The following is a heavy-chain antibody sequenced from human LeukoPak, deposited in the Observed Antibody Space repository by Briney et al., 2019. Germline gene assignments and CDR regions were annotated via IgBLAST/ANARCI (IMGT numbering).Heavy chain of an antibody. Sequence: SSESLSLTCDVYGGSFSGYHWSWIRQPPGRGLEWIVEIDHSGSAYYTPSLKTRVTISVDTSRNQFSLRLSSVTAADTAVYYCARGSAGARLSSWGQGTLVTVSS. J-gene: IGHJ5*02. V-gene: IGHV4-34*01. CDR3: ARGSAGARLSS. D-gene: IGHD2/OR15-2a*01. CDR1: GGSFSGYH. CDR2: IDHSGSA.